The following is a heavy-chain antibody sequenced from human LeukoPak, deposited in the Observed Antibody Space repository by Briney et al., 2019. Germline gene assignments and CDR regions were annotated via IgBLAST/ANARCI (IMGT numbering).Heavy chain of an antibody. CDR2: IYHSGST. CDR1: GGSISSSNW. J-gene: IGHJ6*02. V-gene: IGHV4-4*02. Sequence: PSETLSLTCAVSGGSISSSNWWCWVRQPPGEGLEGIGEIYHSGSTNYNPSLKSRVTISVDKSKNQFSLKLSSVTAADTAVYYCARVSDYYYYGMDVWGQGTTVTVSS. CDR3: ARVSDYYYYGMDV.